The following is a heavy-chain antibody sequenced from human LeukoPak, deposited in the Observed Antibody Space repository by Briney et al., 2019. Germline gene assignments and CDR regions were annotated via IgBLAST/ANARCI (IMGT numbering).Heavy chain of an antibody. V-gene: IGHV4-61*01. CDR1: GGSVSSGSYY. J-gene: IGHJ4*02. D-gene: IGHD4-23*01. CDR2: IYYSGST. Sequence: SETLYLTFTVSGGSVSSGSYYWSWIRPPPGKGLEWIGYIYYSGSTNYNPSLKSRVTISVDTSKNQFSLKLSSVTAADTAVYYCASDDYGGNGYYFDYWGQGSLVTVSS. CDR3: ASDDYGGNGYYFDY.